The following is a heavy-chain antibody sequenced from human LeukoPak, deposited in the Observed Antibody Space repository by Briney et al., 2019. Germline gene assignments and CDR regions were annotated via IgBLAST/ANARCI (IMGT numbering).Heavy chain of an antibody. V-gene: IGHV3-48*03. J-gene: IGHJ6*02. D-gene: IGHD5-24*01. CDR2: ISISGSTI. Sequence: GGSLRLSCAASGFTFHNYEMNWVRQAPGKGLEWVSYISISGSTIYYGDSVKGRFTISRDNAKNSLYLQMNGLRAEDTAVYYCARVRITQYNFVMDVWGQGTTVTVSS. CDR3: ARVRITQYNFVMDV. CDR1: GFTFHNYE.